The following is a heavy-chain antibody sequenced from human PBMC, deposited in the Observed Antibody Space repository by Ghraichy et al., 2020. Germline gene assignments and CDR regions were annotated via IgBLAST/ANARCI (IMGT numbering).Heavy chain of an antibody. V-gene: IGHV3-23*01. CDR2: ISGSGGST. J-gene: IGHJ6*02. CDR3: ASPTFGVVIPYYYYYYGMDV. D-gene: IGHD3-3*01. CDR1: GFTFSSYA. Sequence: GGSLRLSCAASGFTFSSYAMSWVRQAPGKGLEWVSAISGSGGSTYYADSVKGRFTISRVNSKNTLYLQMNSLRAEDTAVYYCASPTFGVVIPYYYYYYGMDVWGQGTTVTVSS.